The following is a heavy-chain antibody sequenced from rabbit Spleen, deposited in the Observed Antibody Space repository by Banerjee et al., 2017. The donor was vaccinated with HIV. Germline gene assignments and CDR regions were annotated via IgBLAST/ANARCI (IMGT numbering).Heavy chain of an antibody. CDR2: IYIDSSET. V-gene: IGHV1S45*01. J-gene: IGHJ4*01. D-gene: IGHD1-1*01. CDR3: ARDLVSVIGWNFNL. CDR1: GFDLSSYYY. Sequence: QLEESGGGLVKPEGSLTLTCKASGFDLSSYYYMSWVRQAPGKGLEWIGTIYIDSSETWYATWAKGRFTISRTSSTTVALQMTSLTAADTATYFCARDLVSVIGWNFNLWGPGTLVTVS.